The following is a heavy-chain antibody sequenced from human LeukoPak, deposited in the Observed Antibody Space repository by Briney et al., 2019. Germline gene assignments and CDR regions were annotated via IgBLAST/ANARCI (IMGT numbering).Heavy chain of an antibody. V-gene: IGHV4-34*01. CDR3: ARGHWYYYDSSGYYRKLYYFDY. CDR2: INHSGST. CDR1: GGSFSGYY. D-gene: IGHD3-22*01. Sequence: PSEALSLTCAVYGGSFSGYYWSWIRQPPGKGLEWIGEINHSGSTNYNPSLKSRVTISVDTSKNQFSLKLSYVTAADTAVYYCARGHWYYYDSSGYYRKLYYFDYWGQGTLVTVSS. J-gene: IGHJ4*02.